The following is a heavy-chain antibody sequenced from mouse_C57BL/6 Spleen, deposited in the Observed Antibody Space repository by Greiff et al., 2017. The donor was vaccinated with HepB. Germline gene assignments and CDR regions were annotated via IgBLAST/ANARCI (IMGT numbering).Heavy chain of an antibody. CDR3: ARDLSGWYFDY. D-gene: IGHD1-3*01. Sequence: EVKLVESEGGLVQPGRSMKLSCTASGFTFSDYYMAWVRQVPEKGLEWVANINYDGSSTYYLDSLKSRFIISRDNAKNILYLQMSSLKSEDTATYYCARDLSGWYFDYWGQGTTLTVSS. V-gene: IGHV5-16*01. CDR2: INYDGSST. CDR1: GFTFSDYY. J-gene: IGHJ2*01.